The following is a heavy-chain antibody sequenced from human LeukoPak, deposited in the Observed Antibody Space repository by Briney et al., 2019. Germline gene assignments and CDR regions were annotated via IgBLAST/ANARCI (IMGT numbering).Heavy chain of an antibody. J-gene: IGHJ4*02. CDR3: ARAREGRGPFAIFDY. D-gene: IGHD3-16*01. CDR2: IYYTGST. V-gene: IGHV4-31*03. Sequence: PSETLSLTCTVSGGSISSGGYYWSWIRQHPKKGLEWVGYIYYTGSTYYNPSLESRLTISVDTSKNQFSLKLTSVTAADTAIYYCARAREGRGPFAIFDYWGQGTLVTVSS. CDR1: GGSISSGGYY.